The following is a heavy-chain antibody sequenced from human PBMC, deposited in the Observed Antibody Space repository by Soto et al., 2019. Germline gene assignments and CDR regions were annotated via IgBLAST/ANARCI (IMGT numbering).Heavy chain of an antibody. CDR2: ISHLETT. Sequence: PSETLSLTCSVSVVTMSYGGYSWSWIRQSPGKGLEWLGYISHLETTYYNPSFKSRLSLSIDRTRNQFSLKLSSVTAADTAVYYCARGGYDFWSGYYTGSAWFDPWGQGTLVTVSS. D-gene: IGHD3-3*01. CDR3: ARGGYDFWSGYYTGSAWFDP. J-gene: IGHJ5*02. V-gene: IGHV4-30-2*06. CDR1: VVTMSYGGYS.